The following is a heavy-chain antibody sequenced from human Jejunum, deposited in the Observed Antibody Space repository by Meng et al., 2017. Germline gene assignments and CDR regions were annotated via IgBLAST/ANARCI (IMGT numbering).Heavy chain of an antibody. CDR1: GGSISNSLYF. Sequence: SETLSLTCTVSGGSISNSLYFWGWIRQPPGKGLEWIASINYSGSTYYIPSLKSRVTISVDTSKNQFSLKLNSVTAADTAVYYCARDGKVGCGDECVEAFDIWGQGTMVTVSS. CDR3: ARDGKVGCGDECVEAFDI. D-gene: IGHD2-21*01. CDR2: INYSGST. J-gene: IGHJ3*02. V-gene: IGHV4-39*07.